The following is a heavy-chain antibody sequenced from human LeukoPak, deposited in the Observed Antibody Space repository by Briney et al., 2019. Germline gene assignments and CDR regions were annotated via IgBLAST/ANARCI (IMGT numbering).Heavy chain of an antibody. J-gene: IGHJ4*02. CDR2: IYPGDSDT. CDR3: ASSKSSSWYPFYFDF. Sequence: GESLKISCQGSGYSFTSYWIGWVRQMPGKGLEWMEIIYPGDSDTRYSPSFQGQVTISADKSFSTAYLQWSSLKASDTAIHYCASSKSSSWYPFYFDFWGQGTLVTVSS. V-gene: IGHV5-51*01. D-gene: IGHD6-13*01. CDR1: GYSFTSYW.